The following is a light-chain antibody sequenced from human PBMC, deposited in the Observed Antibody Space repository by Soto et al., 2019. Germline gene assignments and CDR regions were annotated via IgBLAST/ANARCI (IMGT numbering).Light chain of an antibody. CDR1: QSVSSY. J-gene: IGKJ4*01. Sequence: EIVLTQSPATLSLSPGERATLSCRASQSVSSYLAWYQQKPGQAPRLLIYEASNRATGIPARFSGSGAGTDFTLTISSLEPEYLAVYYCQQRSNLLTFGGGTKVEIK. CDR3: QQRSNLLT. V-gene: IGKV3-11*01. CDR2: EAS.